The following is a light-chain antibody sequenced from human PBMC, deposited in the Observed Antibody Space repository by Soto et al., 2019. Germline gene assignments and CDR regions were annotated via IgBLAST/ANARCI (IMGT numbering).Light chain of an antibody. V-gene: IGKV3-20*01. Sequence: IGLTRSPGTLSFSPGERATLSCRAIQSVSSSYLAWYQQKPGQAPRLLIYGASSRATGIPDRFSGSGSGTDFTLTISRLEPEDFAVYYCQQYGSSPPVTFGQGTRLDIK. CDR3: QQYGSSPPVT. J-gene: IGKJ5*01. CDR2: GAS. CDR1: QSVSSSY.